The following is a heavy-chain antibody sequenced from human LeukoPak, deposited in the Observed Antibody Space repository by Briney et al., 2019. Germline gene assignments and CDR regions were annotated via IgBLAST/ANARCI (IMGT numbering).Heavy chain of an antibody. V-gene: IGHV3-53*01. D-gene: IGHD6-19*01. Sequence: GGSLRLSCAASGFTVGSNYMSWVRQAPGKGLEWVSIIYSGGSTYYADSVKGRFTISRDDSKNTVCLQMNSLRVEDTAAYYCARDLRLEVAGPSDGYWGQGTLVTVSS. J-gene: IGHJ4*02. CDR2: IYSGGST. CDR1: GFTVGSNY. CDR3: ARDLRLEVAGPSDGY.